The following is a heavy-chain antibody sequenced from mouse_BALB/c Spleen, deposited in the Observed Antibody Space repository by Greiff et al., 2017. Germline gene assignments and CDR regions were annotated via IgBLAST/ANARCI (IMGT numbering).Heavy chain of an antibody. J-gene: IGHJ2*01. CDR3: ARGARATDY. CDR1: GYTFTNYW. D-gene: IGHD3-1*01. Sequence: QVQLQQSGAELVRPGTSVKISCKASGYTFTNYWLGWVNQSPGQGLEWIGDIYPGGGFTNYNEKFKGKATLTADKSSSTAYMQLSSQTSDDSAVYFCARGARATDYWGQGTTLTVSS. CDR2: IYPGGGFT. V-gene: IGHV1-63*01.